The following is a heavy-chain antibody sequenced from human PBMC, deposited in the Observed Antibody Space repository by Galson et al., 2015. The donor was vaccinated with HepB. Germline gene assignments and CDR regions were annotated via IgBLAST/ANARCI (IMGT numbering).Heavy chain of an antibody. CDR2: IWYDGSNK. Sequence: SLRLSCAASGFTFSSYGMHWVRQAPGKGLEWVAVIWYDGSNKYYADSVKGRFTISRDNSKNTLYLQMNSLRAEDTAVYYCARAVNLGWYSSGALDYWGQGTLVTVSS. J-gene: IGHJ4*02. V-gene: IGHV3-33*08. CDR3: ARAVNLGWYSSGALDY. CDR1: GFTFSSYG. D-gene: IGHD3-22*01.